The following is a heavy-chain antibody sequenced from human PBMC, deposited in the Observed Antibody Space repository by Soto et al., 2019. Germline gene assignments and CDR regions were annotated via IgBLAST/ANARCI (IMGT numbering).Heavy chain of an antibody. J-gene: IGHJ6*02. Sequence: SVKVSCKASGGTVSSYAISWVRQAPGQGLEWMGGIIPIFGTANYAQKFQGRVTITADESTSTAYMELSSLRSEDTAVYYCARDPLTTVTTDRYYYYGMDVWGQGTTVTVSS. D-gene: IGHD4-17*01. CDR1: GGTVSSYA. CDR2: IIPIFGTA. CDR3: ARDPLTTVTTDRYYYYGMDV. V-gene: IGHV1-69*13.